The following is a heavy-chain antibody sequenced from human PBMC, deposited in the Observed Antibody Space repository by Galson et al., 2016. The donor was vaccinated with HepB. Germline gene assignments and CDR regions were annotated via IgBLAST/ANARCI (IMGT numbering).Heavy chain of an antibody. CDR3: ARESAGTYYDWYFGL. CDR2: INHGGST. V-gene: IGHV4-34*01. CDR1: GGSFSGHY. D-gene: IGHD3-10*01. Sequence: ETLSLTCAVYGGSFSGHYWSWIRQPPGKGLEWIGEINHGGSTNYNPSLRSRVTISIDSSKNHLSLKVNSLTAAATAVYYCARESAGTYYDWYFGLWGRGSLVTVSS. J-gene: IGHJ2*01.